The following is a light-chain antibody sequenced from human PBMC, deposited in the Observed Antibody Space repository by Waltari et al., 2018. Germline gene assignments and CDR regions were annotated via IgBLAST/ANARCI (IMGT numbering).Light chain of an antibody. V-gene: IGLV2-14*03. Sequence: QSALTQPASVSGSPGQSITISCTGTSSDVGGYNSVSWYQQHPGKAPKLMIYDVSYRPSGVSNRFSGSKSGNTASLTISGLRSEDEADYYCTSYISSSTRYVFVAGTKVTVL. CDR3: TSYISSSTRYV. CDR1: SSDVGGYNS. J-gene: IGLJ1*01. CDR2: DVS.